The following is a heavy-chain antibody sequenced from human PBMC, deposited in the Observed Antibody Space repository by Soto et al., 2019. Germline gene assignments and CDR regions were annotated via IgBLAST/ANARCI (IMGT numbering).Heavy chain of an antibody. CDR3: ATGFPYYDSHYYMDV. V-gene: IGHV1-24*01. D-gene: IGHD3-22*01. J-gene: IGHJ6*03. Sequence: QVQLVQSGAAVKKPGASVRVSCKISGYPLSALSVHWVRQAPEKGPEWMGGFDPENGETIYAQKFQGRVTITEDSSADTAYMEVSGLRSDDTAVYYCATGFPYYDSHYYMDVWGKGTTVIVSS. CDR1: GYPLSALS. CDR2: FDPENGET.